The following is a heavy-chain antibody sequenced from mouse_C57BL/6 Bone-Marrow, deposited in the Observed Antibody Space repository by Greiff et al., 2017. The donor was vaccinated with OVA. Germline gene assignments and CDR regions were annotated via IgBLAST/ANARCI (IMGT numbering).Heavy chain of an antibody. CDR1: GFNITDDY. D-gene: IGHD2-3*01. V-gene: IGHV14-4*01. CDR2: IDPENGDT. CDR3: TTPYDGYWYFDV. Sequence: EVQLQQSGAELVRPGASVKLSCTASGFNITDDYMHWVKQRPEQGLEWIGWIDPENGDTEYASKFQGKATITADTSSNTAYLQLSSLTSEDTAVYYCTTPYDGYWYFDVWGTGTTVTVSA. J-gene: IGHJ1*03.